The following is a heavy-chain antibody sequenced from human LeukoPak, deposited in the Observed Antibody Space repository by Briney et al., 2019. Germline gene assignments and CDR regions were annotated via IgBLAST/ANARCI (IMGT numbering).Heavy chain of an antibody. V-gene: IGHV3-7*03. J-gene: IGHJ4*02. CDR3: AKDQDLYSSGWSDY. CDR2: IKQDGSEK. CDR1: GFTFSSYW. Sequence: GGSLRLSCAASGFTFSSYWMSWVRQAPGKGLEWVANIKQDGSEKYYVDSVKGRFTISRDDAKNSLYLQMNSLRAEDTAVYYCAKDQDLYSSGWSDYWGQGTLVTVSS. D-gene: IGHD6-19*01.